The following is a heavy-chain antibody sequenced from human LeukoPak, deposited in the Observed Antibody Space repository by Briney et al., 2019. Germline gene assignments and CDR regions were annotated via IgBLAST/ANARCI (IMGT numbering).Heavy chain of an antibody. Sequence: GGSLRLSCAASGFTFSSYGMHWVRQAPGRGLEWVAVIWYDGSNKYYADSVKGRFTISRDNSKNTLYLQMNSLRAEDTAVYYCARDHLVGMPYSWGQGTLVTVSS. CDR3: ARDHLVGMPYS. J-gene: IGHJ4*02. V-gene: IGHV3-33*01. CDR2: IWYDGSNK. CDR1: GFTFSSYG. D-gene: IGHD1-26*01.